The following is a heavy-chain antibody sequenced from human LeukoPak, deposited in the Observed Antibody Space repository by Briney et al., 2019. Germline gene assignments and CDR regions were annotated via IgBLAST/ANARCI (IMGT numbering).Heavy chain of an antibody. CDR2: INHSGST. V-gene: IGHV4-34*01. CDR1: GGSFSGYY. J-gene: IGHJ5*02. CDR3: ARGYIVVVTAIQHWFDP. D-gene: IGHD2-21*02. Sequence: SETLSLTCAVYGGSFSGYYWSWIRQPPGKGLEWIGEINHSGSTNYNPSLKSRVTISVDTPKNQFSLKLSSVTAADTAVYYCARGYIVVVTAIQHWFDPWGQGTLVTVSS.